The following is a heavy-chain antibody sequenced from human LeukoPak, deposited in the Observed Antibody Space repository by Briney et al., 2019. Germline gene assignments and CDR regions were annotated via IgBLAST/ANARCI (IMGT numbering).Heavy chain of an antibody. CDR2: RIPIFGTS. J-gene: IGHJ3*02. CDR1: GGTFISYA. V-gene: IGHV1-69*01. CDR3: AGPSPSCSWYHRAFDI. D-gene: IGHD6-13*01. Sequence: SVKVSCKGSGGTFISYAISWVGQGPGQGGEWMGGRIPIFGTSNYAHKFQGRFTITPDESTTTAYMQLSSLRSEDTAVYYCAGPSPSCSWYHRAFDIWGQGTMVTVSS.